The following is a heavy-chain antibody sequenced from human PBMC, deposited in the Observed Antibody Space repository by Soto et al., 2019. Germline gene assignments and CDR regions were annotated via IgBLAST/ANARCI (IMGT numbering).Heavy chain of an antibody. D-gene: IGHD3-22*01. CDR3: GRGGYYDSSGSRNYHFYGMDV. V-gene: IGHV1-18*01. J-gene: IGHJ6*01. CDR1: GYTFSSYG. Sequence: QVHLVQSGGEVKKPGASVKVFCKTSGYTFSSYGVNWVRQAPGRGLEWMGWISPYDDYTDYAQKFQGRVSMSTDTSTKTAYMGLRSLRSDDTAVYYCGRGGYYDSSGSRNYHFYGMDVWGQGTTVIVSS. CDR2: ISPYDDYT.